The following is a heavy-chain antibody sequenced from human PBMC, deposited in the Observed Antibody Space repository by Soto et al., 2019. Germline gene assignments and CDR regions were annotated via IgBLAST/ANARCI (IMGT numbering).Heavy chain of an antibody. D-gene: IGHD3-9*01. CDR2: FSAYNGHT. Sequence: HVQLVQSGAEVKKPGASVMFSCKASGYTFNSYGIRSVRKAPGQGRELMGWFSAYNGHTHYAQTLQGRGTMTTDTYTTTAYMDLRRLSSDDTAVDYCERTIPPIEYLGQGTLGTDSS. CDR1: GYTFNSYG. J-gene: IGHJ4*02. V-gene: IGHV1-18*01. CDR3: ERTIPPIEY.